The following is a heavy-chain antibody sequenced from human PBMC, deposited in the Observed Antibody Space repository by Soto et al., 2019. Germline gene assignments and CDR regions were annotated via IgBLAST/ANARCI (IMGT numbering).Heavy chain of an antibody. Sequence: EVQLVESGGGLVKPGGSLRLSCAASGFTFSSYSMNWVRQAPGKGLEWVSSISSSSSYIYYADSVKGRFTISRDNAKNSLYLQMNSLRAEDTAVYYCARGYYDFWSGYDWFDPWGQGTLVTVSS. CDR1: GFTFSSYS. J-gene: IGHJ5*02. CDR2: ISSSSSYI. V-gene: IGHV3-21*01. CDR3: ARGYYDFWSGYDWFDP. D-gene: IGHD3-3*01.